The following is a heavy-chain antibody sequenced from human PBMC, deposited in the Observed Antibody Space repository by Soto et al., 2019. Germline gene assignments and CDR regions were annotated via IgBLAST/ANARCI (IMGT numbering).Heavy chain of an antibody. D-gene: IGHD3-22*01. CDR2: ISAYNGNT. J-gene: IGHJ5*02. CDR3: ARGGPYYYDSSGYYEPPSP. Sequence: ASVKVSCKASGYTFTSYGISWVRQAPGQGLEWMGWISAYNGNTNYAQKLQGRVTMTTDTSTSTAYMELRSLRSDDTAVYYCARGGPYYYDSSGYYEPPSPWGQGTLVTVSS. V-gene: IGHV1-18*04. CDR1: GYTFTSYG.